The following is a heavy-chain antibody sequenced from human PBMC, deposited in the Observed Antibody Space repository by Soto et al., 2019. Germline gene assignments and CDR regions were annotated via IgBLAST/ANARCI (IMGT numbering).Heavy chain of an antibody. Sequence: LRLSCAASGFTFSSYAMSWVRQAPGKGLEWVSAISGSGGSTYYADSVKGRFTISRDNSKNTLYLQMNSLRAEDTAVYYCAKSGLLGYCSGGSCSPFYYGMDVWGQGTTVTVSS. CDR1: GFTFSSYA. D-gene: IGHD2-15*01. V-gene: IGHV3-23*01. J-gene: IGHJ6*02. CDR2: ISGSGGST. CDR3: AKSGLLGYCSGGSCSPFYYGMDV.